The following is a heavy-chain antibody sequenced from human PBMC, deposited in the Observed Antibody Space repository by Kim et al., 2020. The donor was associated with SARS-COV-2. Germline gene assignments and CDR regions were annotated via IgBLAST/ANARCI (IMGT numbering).Heavy chain of an antibody. D-gene: IGHD3-10*01. V-gene: IGHV4-38-2*02. CDR3: ARGDSGSYANWFDP. J-gene: IGHJ5*02. CDR2: IYHSGST. CDR1: GYSISSGYY. Sequence: SETLSLTCTVSGYSISSGYYWGWIRQPPGKGLEWIGSIYHSGSTYYNPSLKSRVTISVDTSKNQFSLKLSSVTAADTAVYYCARGDSGSYANWFDPWGQGTLVTVSS.